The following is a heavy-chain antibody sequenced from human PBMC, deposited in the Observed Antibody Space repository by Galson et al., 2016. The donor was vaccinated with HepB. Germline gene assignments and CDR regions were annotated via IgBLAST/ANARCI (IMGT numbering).Heavy chain of an antibody. Sequence: SVKASCKASGYTFTDYHIHWVRQAPGQGLQYMGWINPNSGDTNSAQKFQGRVTMTRDTSISTAYMELSRLRSDDMAVYYCARDYGGSIDFWGQGTLVTVSS. CDR3: ARDYGGSIDF. CDR1: GYTFTDYH. V-gene: IGHV1-2*02. J-gene: IGHJ4*02. D-gene: IGHD4-23*01. CDR2: INPNSGDT.